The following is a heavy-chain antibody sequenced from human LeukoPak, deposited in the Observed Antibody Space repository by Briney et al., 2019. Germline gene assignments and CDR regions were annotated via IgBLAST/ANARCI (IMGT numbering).Heavy chain of an antibody. J-gene: IGHJ5*02. CDR1: GFTFTSDA. V-gene: IGHV3-23*01. Sequence: GGSLRLSCVASGFTFTSDAMNWVRQAPGKGLEWVSSTVSRGTTQYADSVKGRFTVSRDTSKNTLYLQMKGLRADDTAVYYCAKCSTSAYTTGWCNWIDPWGQGTLVTVSS. CDR2: TVSRGTT. D-gene: IGHD6-19*01. CDR3: AKCSTSAYTTGWCNWIDP.